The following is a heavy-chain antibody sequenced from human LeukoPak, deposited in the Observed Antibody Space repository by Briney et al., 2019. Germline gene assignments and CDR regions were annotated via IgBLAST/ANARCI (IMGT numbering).Heavy chain of an antibody. V-gene: IGHV4-59*12. CDR1: GGSIGSSY. CDR2: IYYSGST. J-gene: IGHJ3*02. Sequence: SETLSLTCTVSGGSIGSSYWSWIRQPPGKGLEWIGYIYYSGSTYCNPSLKSRVTISVDTSKNQFSLKLSSVTAADTAVYYCARVVGDPALGAFDIWGQGTMVTVSS. CDR3: ARVVGDPALGAFDI. D-gene: IGHD2-21*01.